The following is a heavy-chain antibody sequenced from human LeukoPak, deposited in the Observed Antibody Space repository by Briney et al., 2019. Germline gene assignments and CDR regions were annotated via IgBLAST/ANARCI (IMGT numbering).Heavy chain of an antibody. D-gene: IGHD2/OR15-2a*01. J-gene: IGHJ4*02. CDR3: ARRAGEYSHPYDY. CDR1: GFTFSGSA. Sequence: GGSLRLSCAASGFTFSGSAMHWVRQASGKGLEWVGRIRSKPNSYATAYAASVTGRFTISRDDSKNTAYLQMNSLKTEDTAVYYCARRAGEYSHPYDYWGQGTLVTVSS. CDR2: IRSKPNSYAT. V-gene: IGHV3-73*01.